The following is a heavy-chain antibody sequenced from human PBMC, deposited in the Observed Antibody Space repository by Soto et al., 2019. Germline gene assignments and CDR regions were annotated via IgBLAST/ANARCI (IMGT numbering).Heavy chain of an antibody. J-gene: IGHJ6*02. V-gene: IGHV4-34*01. CDR3: ARGPGLRYFDWFNYYYYGMDF. Sequence: SLTCAVYGGSFSGDYWSWIRQQPGKGLEWTGEINHSGSTNYNPSLKSRVTISVDTSKNQFSLRLSSVTAADTAVYYCARGPGLRYFDWFNYYYYGMDFWGQGTTVT. CDR2: INHSGST. D-gene: IGHD3-9*01. CDR1: GGSFSGDY.